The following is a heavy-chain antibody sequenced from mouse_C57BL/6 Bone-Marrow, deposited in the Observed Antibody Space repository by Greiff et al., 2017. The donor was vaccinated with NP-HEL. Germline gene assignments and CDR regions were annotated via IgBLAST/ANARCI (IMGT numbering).Heavy chain of an antibody. D-gene: IGHD4-1*01. CDR2: INPYNGGT. Sequence: VQLQQSGPVLVKPGASVKMSCKASGYTFTDYYMNWVKQSHGKSLEWIGVINPYNGGTSYNQKFKGKATLTVDKSSSTAYMELNSLTSEDSAVYYCARSLGPRYFDVWGTGTTVTVSS. CDR1: GYTFTDYY. CDR3: ARSLGPRYFDV. V-gene: IGHV1-19*01. J-gene: IGHJ1*03.